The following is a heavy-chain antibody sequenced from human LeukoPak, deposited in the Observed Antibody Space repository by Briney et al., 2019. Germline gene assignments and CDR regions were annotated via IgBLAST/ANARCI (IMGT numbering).Heavy chain of an antibody. V-gene: IGHV3-23*01. D-gene: IGHD3-3*01. CDR3: TKARHYDFWSGEGNFDY. CDR2: ISGSGSST. Sequence: GGSLRLSCAASGFTFSSYAMSWVRQAPGKGLEWVSAISGSGSSTYYADSVKGRFTISRDNSKNTLYLQVNSLRAEDTAVYYCTKARHYDFWSGEGNFDYWGQGTLVTVSS. CDR1: GFTFSSYA. J-gene: IGHJ4*02.